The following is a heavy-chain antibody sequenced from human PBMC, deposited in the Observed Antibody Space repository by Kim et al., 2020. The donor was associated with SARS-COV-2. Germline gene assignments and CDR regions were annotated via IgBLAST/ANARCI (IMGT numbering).Heavy chain of an antibody. CDR2: INHSGST. CDR1: GGSFSGYY. Sequence: SETLSLTCAVYGGSFSGYYWSWIRQPPGKGLEWIGEINHSGSTNYNPSLKSRVTISVDTSKNQFSLKLSSVTAADTAVYYCSRGYYYYGMDVRVQGTMVT. V-gene: IGHV4-34*01. J-gene: IGHJ6*02. CDR3: SRGYYYYGMDV.